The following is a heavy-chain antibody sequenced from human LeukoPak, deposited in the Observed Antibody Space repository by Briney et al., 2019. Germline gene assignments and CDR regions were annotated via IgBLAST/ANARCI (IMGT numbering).Heavy chain of an antibody. CDR3: ARRSIAAFDAFDI. CDR1: GFTVSSNY. Sequence: GGSLRLSCAASGFTVSSNYMSWVRQAPGKGLEWVSVIYSGGSTYYADSVKGRFTISRDNSKNTLYLQMNSLRAEDTAVYYCARRSIAAFDAFDIWGPGTMVTVPS. V-gene: IGHV3-66*04. D-gene: IGHD6-6*01. CDR2: IYSGGST. J-gene: IGHJ3*02.